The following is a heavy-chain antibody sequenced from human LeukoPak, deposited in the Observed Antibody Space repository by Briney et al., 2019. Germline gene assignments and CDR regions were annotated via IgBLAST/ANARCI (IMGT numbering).Heavy chain of an antibody. CDR2: ISDGGRTT. CDR1: GFTFSSYW. D-gene: IGHD3-22*01. CDR3: AREPYYYDSSGHDY. J-gene: IGHJ4*02. Sequence: GGSLRLSCAASGFTFSSYWMHWVRQAPGKGLVWVSRISDGGRTTTYADSVKGRFTISRDNAKNTLYLQMNGLRAEDTAVYYCAREPYYYDSSGHDYWGQGTLVTVSS. V-gene: IGHV3-74*01.